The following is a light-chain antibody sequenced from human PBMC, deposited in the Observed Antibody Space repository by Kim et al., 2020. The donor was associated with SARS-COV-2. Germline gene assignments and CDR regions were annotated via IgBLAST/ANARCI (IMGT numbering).Light chain of an antibody. Sequence: LSPGESAPLSCRASHSVSSTYFAWYQQKPGQAPRLLIYGASSRATGIPDRFSGSGSGTDFTLTITRLEPEDFAVYYCQQYSSSPATFGQGTKVDIK. V-gene: IGKV3-20*01. J-gene: IGKJ1*01. CDR1: HSVSSTY. CDR2: GAS. CDR3: QQYSSSPAT.